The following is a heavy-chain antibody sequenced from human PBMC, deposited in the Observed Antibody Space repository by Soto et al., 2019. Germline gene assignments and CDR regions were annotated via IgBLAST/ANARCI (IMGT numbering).Heavy chain of an antibody. CDR2: ISGSGDST. J-gene: IGHJ1*01. CDR3: AKGVPGIAVAGTGYFQH. V-gene: IGHV3-23*01. Sequence: SGGSLRLSCAASGFTFSIYAMSWLRQAPGKGLEWVSGISGSGDSTYYADSVKGRFTISRDNSKNTLYLQMNSLRAEDTAVYYCAKGVPGIAVAGTGYFQHWGQGTQVTVSS. D-gene: IGHD6-19*01. CDR1: GFTFSIYA.